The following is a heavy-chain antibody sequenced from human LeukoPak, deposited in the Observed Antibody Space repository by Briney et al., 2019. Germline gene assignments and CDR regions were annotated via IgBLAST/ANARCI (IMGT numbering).Heavy chain of an antibody. Sequence: GGSLRLSCAASGFTFSSYGMHWVRQAPGKGLEWVAFIEKGGNTKYYTDSVRGRFAISRDNSKNTLYLQMSSLRTEDTAMFYCTKARDFWTRRFFDYWGQGTLVTVFS. D-gene: IGHD3/OR15-3a*01. CDR3: TKARDFWTRRFFDY. CDR1: GFTFSSYG. V-gene: IGHV3-30*02. CDR2: IEKGGNTK. J-gene: IGHJ4*02.